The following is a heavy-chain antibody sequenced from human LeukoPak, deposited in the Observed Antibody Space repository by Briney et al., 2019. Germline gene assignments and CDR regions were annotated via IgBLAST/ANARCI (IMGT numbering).Heavy chain of an antibody. CDR3: TRPLGYCSSTSCSPSSYYYYMDV. CDR1: GFTFSDYY. J-gene: IGHJ6*03. V-gene: IGHV3-11*04. D-gene: IGHD2-2*03. CDR2: ISSSGSTI. Sequence: PGGSLRLSCAASGFTFSDYYMSWLRQAPGKGLEWVSYISSSGSTIYYADSVKGRFTISRDNAKNSLYLQMNSLRAEDTAVYYCTRPLGYCSSTSCSPSSYYYYMDVWGKGPAVTVSS.